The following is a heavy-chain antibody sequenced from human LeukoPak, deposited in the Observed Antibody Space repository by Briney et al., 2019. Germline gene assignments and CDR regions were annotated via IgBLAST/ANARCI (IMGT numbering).Heavy chain of an antibody. V-gene: IGHV4-59*11. Sequence: PSETLSLTCTVSGGSISSHYWSWIRQPPGKGLEWIGYIYYSGSTNYNPSLKRRVTISVDTSKNQFSLKLSSVTAADTAVYYCARKTGYSYGLAFAPWGQGTLVTVSS. CDR2: IYYSGST. D-gene: IGHD5-18*01. CDR3: ARKTGYSYGLAFAP. J-gene: IGHJ5*02. CDR1: GGSISSHY.